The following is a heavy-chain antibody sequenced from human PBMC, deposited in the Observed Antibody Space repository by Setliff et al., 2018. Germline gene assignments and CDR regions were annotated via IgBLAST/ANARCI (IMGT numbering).Heavy chain of an antibody. D-gene: IGHD2-21*01. J-gene: IGHJ6*02. CDR2: VYTDGTT. CDR3: AKEHVVISFVNNVHHHYGMDV. CDR1: GASLRSGSAY. Sequence: PSETLSLTCTVSGASLRSGSAYWGWLRQSAGKGLEWIGRVYTDGTTNYSPSLKSRVTISADTSKNHFSLRMTSVTAADTAVYFCAKEHVVISFVNNVHHHYGMDVWGQGTTVTVSS. V-gene: IGHV4-61*02.